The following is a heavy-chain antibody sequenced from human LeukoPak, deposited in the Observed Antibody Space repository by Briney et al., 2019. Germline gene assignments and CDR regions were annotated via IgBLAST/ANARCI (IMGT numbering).Heavy chain of an antibody. D-gene: IGHD5-24*01. CDR1: GFTVSNNY. V-gene: IGHV3-53*01. CDR3: TTDPQRGYYFDY. J-gene: IGHJ4*02. Sequence: PGGSLRLSCVVSGFTVSNNYMSWVRQAPRKGLEWVSLIYSGGSTYYADSVKGRFTISRDNSKNTVYLQMNSLKIEDTAVYYCTTDPQRGYYFDYWGQGTLVTVSS. CDR2: IYSGGST.